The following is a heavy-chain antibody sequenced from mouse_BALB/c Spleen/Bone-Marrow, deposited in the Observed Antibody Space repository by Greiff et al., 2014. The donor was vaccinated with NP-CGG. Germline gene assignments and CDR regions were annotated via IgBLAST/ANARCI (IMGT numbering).Heavy chain of an antibody. CDR2: ISYSGST. CDR1: GDSITSGY. V-gene: IGHV3-8*02. CDR3: SRYYGSPWFAY. D-gene: IGHD1-1*01. Sequence: EVQLQQSGPSLVKPSQTLSLTCSVTGDSITSGYWNWIRKFPGNKLEYMGYISYSGSTYYNPSLKSRISIIRDTSKNQYYLQLNSVTTVDTATYDCSRYYGSPWFAYWGQGTLVTVSA. J-gene: IGHJ3*01.